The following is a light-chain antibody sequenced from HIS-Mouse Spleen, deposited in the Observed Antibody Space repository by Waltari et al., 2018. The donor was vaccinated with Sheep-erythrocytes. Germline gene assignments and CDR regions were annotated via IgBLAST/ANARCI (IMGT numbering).Light chain of an antibody. CDR2: KDS. Sequence: SYELTQPSSVSVSPGQTARIPCPGDVLAKKYARWFQQKPGQAPVLVIYKDSERPSGIPERFSDSSSGTTVTLTISGAQVEDEADYYCYSAADNNLVFGGGTKLTVL. V-gene: IGLV3-27*01. J-gene: IGLJ3*02. CDR1: VLAKKY. CDR3: YSAADNNLV.